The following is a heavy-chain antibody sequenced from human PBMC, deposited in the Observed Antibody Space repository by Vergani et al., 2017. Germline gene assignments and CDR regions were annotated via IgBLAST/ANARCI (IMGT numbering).Heavy chain of an antibody. J-gene: IGHJ4*02. V-gene: IGHV3-30*04. D-gene: IGHD3-10*01. CDR2: ISYDGSNK. CDR1: GFTFDDYA. Sequence: VQLVESGGGLVQPGRSLRLSCAASGFTFDDYAMHWVRQAPGKGLEWVAVISYDGSNKYYADSVKGRFTISRDNSKNTLYLQMNSLRAEDTAVYYCARGEQYYYGSGSYTFDYWGQGTLVTVSS. CDR3: ARGEQYYYGSGSYTFDY.